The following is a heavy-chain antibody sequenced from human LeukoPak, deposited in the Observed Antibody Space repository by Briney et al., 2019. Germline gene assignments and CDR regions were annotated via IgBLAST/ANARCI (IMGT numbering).Heavy chain of an antibody. J-gene: IGHJ4*02. D-gene: IGHD2-15*01. Sequence: GGSLRLSCVASAFTFHDHGMDWVHQAPGKGLEWVAVIAADGGVKHYADSVKGRFTLSRDNSKNTLFLEMNSLSVEDTGIYYCAREATWGQWYFDHWGQGTPVTVSS. CDR3: AREATWGQWYFDH. CDR1: AFTFHDHG. CDR2: IAADGGVK. V-gene: IGHV3-30*03.